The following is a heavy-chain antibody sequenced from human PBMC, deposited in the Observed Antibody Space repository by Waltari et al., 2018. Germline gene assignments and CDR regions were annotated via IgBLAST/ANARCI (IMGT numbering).Heavy chain of an antibody. D-gene: IGHD3-16*01. J-gene: IGHJ6*02. CDR1: GFTFSSYG. CDR3: ARYLPVTDYYYYYYGMDV. CDR2: IGYDGSNK. V-gene: IGHV3-33*01. Sequence: QVQLVESGGGVVQPGRSLRLSCAASGFTFSSYGMHWVRQAPGKGVEWVAVIGYDGSNKYYADSVKGRFTISRDNSKNTLYLQMNSLRAEDTAVYYCARYLPVTDYYYYYYGMDVWGQGTTVTVSS.